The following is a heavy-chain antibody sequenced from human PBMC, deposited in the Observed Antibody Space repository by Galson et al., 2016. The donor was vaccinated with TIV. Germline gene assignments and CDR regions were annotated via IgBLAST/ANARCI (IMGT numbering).Heavy chain of an antibody. D-gene: IGHD6-25*01. CDR3: VKGESYSGSDSGWGY. V-gene: IGHV3-43D*03. Sequence: SLRLSCAASGFTFDDHAMNWVRQSPGKSPEWISLINWDGGSTFYADSAKGRFTISRDNSKNSLYLQMHNLRPEDRALYYCVKGESYSGSDSGWGYWGQGTLVTVAS. CDR1: GFTFDDHA. CDR2: INWDGGST. J-gene: IGHJ4*02.